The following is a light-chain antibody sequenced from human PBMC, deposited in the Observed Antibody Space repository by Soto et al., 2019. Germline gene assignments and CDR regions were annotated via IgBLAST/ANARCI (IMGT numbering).Light chain of an antibody. J-gene: IGKJ1*01. CDR3: KKYISAPWT. V-gene: IGKV1-27*01. CDR1: QDISNS. Sequence: DIQMTQSPSSLSASVGGRVTIICRASQDISNSLAWYQQKAGKVPKLLIYAASTLQSGVPSRFSGSGSGTDFTLTISNLQPEDVATYYCKKYISAPWTFGQGTKVEIK. CDR2: AAS.